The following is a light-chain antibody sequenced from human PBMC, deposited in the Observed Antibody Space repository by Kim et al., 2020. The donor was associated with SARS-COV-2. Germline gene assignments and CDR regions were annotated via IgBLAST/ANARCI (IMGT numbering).Light chain of an antibody. Sequence: SYELTQPPSVSVSPGQTASITCSGDKLGDKYACWYQQKPGQSPVLVIYQDNKRPSGIPERFSGSNSGNTATLTISETQAIDEADYYCQAWDSSIFGGGTQLTVL. J-gene: IGLJ2*01. CDR3: QAWDSSI. CDR1: KLGDKY. V-gene: IGLV3-1*01. CDR2: QDN.